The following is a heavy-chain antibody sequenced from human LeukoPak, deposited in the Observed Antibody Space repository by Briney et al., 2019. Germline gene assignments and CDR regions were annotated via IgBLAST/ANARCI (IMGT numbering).Heavy chain of an antibody. V-gene: IGHV1-2*02. Sequence: GASVKVSCKASGGTSSSYAISWVRQAPGQGLQWMGWIHPSHGGTNYAQKFQGRVTMTRDTSLSTAYMELSRLRLDDTAVYYCARGGYSSSDSDYWGQGTLVTVSS. CDR2: IHPSHGGT. CDR1: GGTSSSYA. D-gene: IGHD6-6*01. J-gene: IGHJ4*02. CDR3: ARGGYSSSDSDY.